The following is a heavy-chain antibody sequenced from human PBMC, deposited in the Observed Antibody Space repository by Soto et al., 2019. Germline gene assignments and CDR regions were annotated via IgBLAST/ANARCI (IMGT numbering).Heavy chain of an antibody. V-gene: IGHV1-69*02. CDR1: GGTFSSYT. D-gene: IGHD5-18*01. CDR2: IIPILGIA. CDR3: ARPDAQLDDAFDS. J-gene: IGHJ3*02. Sequence: ASVKVSCKASGGTFSSYTISWVRQAPGQGLEWMGRIIPILGIANYAQKFQGRVTITADKSTSTAYMELSSLRSEDTAVYYCARPDAQLDDAFDSWGQGTRVTVAS.